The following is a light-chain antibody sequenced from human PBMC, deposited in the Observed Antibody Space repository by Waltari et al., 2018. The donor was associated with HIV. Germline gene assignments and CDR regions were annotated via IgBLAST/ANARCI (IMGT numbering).Light chain of an antibody. Sequence: GTSSDVGAYNYVSWYQQHPDKAPKLMIYEVSNRPSGVSNRFSGSKSGNTASLTISGLQAEDEADYYCSSYTTTRTLVFGGGTKLTVL. CDR2: EVS. V-gene: IGLV2-14*01. CDR3: SSYTTTRTLV. CDR1: SSDVGAYNY. J-gene: IGLJ2*01.